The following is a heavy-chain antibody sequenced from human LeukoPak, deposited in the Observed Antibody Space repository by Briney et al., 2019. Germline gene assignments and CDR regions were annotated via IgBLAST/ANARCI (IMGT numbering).Heavy chain of an antibody. CDR1: GFTLRSHG. CDR3: AKDQADYSNYVFGWAFDY. CDR2: IRYDGSNK. V-gene: IGHV3-30*02. J-gene: IGHJ4*02. Sequence: GGSLRLSCAASGFTLRSHGMHWVRQAPGKGLEWVAFIRYDGSNKYYADSVKGRFTISRDNSKNTLYLQMNSLRAEDTAVYYCAKDQADYSNYVFGWAFDYWGQGTLVTVSS. D-gene: IGHD4-11*01.